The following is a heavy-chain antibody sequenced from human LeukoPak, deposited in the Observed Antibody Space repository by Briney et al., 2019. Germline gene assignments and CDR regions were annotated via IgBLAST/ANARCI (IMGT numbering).Heavy chain of an antibody. CDR1: GGSISSSSYY. V-gene: IGHV4-39*01. CDR3: ARYPYSGISGWQVFDY. D-gene: IGHD6-19*01. Sequence: SEALSLTCTVSGGSISSSSYYWGWIRQPPGQGLEWIGTIPYSGNAYYSPSLKSRVTISVDTSKNQFSLKVSSVTAADTAVYYCARYPYSGISGWQVFDYWGQGTLVTVSS. J-gene: IGHJ4*02. CDR2: IPYSGNA.